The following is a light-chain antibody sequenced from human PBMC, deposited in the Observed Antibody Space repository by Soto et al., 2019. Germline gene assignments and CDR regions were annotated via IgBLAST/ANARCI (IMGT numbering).Light chain of an antibody. J-gene: IGKJ5*01. CDR2: GAS. V-gene: IGKV3-20*01. CDR3: QQYDDSIT. Sequence: EIVLTQSPDTLSLSPGDSATLSCRASQSVSNNYLAWYQQKPGRAPRLLIYGASNRATGIPDRLSGSGSGTDFTLTISRLEPEDFAVFFCQQYDDSITFGQGTRLEIE. CDR1: QSVSNNY.